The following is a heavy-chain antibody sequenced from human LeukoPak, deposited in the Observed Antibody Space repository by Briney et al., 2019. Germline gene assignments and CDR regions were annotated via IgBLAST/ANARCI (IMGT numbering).Heavy chain of an antibody. Sequence: PSETLSLTWAVYGGSFSGYYGSWIRQPPGKGLGWIGEINHSGSTNYNPSLKSRVTISVDTSKNQFSLKLSSVTAADTAVYYCASNSLGYSYGWYWGQGTLVTVSS. CDR1: GGSFSGYY. D-gene: IGHD5-18*01. J-gene: IGHJ4*02. CDR3: ASNSLGYSYGWY. CDR2: INHSGST. V-gene: IGHV4-34*01.